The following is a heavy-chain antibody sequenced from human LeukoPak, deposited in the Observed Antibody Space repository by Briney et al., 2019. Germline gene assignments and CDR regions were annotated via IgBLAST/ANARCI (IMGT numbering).Heavy chain of an antibody. V-gene: IGHV1-2*02. CDR1: GYTFNRHY. CDR3: ARISTAVPDY. Sequence: ASVKVSCKAFGYTFNRHYMHWVRQAPGQGLEWMGIINPNSGGTNYAQKFQGRVTMTRDTSISTAYMELSRLRSDDTAVYYCARISTAVPDYWGQGTLVTVSS. J-gene: IGHJ4*02. CDR2: INPNSGGT. D-gene: IGHD5-18*01.